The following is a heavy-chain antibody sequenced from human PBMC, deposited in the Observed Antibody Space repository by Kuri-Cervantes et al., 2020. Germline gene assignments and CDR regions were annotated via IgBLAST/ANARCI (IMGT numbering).Heavy chain of an antibody. J-gene: IGHJ6*04. CDR2: ISYSGGNT. CDR3: AKSLFSGSYYHHYYYSMDV. V-gene: IGHV3-23*01. Sequence: GGFLRLSCAASGFTFSSYAMSWVRQAPGKGLEWVSVISYSGGNTYYAESVKGRLTISRDNSKNTLYLQMNSLRAEDTAVYYCAKSLFSGSYYHHYYYSMDVWGKGTTVTVSS. D-gene: IGHD3-10*01. CDR1: GFTFSSYA.